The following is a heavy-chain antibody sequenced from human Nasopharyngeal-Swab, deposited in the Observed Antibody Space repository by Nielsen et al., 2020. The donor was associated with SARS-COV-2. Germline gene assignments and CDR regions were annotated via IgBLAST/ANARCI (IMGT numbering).Heavy chain of an antibody. V-gene: IGHV3-20*01. D-gene: IGHD3-3*01. CDR3: AREYYDGGFDP. Sequence: GGSLRLSCAASGFTFDDYGMSWVRQAPGKGLEWVSCINWNGGSTGYADPVKGRFTISRDNAKNSLYLQMNSLRAEDTALYHCAREYYDGGFDPWGQGTLVTVSS. CDR1: GFTFDDYG. CDR2: INWNGGST. J-gene: IGHJ5*02.